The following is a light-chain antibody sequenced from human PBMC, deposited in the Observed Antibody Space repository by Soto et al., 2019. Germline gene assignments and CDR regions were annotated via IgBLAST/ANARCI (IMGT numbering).Light chain of an antibody. CDR3: QHYNSHSPT. CDR1: QSISSW. Sequence: EIQMTQCPSTLSASVGDRVTITCRASQSISSWLAWYQQKPGKAPKLLIYKASSLESGVPSRFSGSGSGTEFTLTISSLQPDDFATFYCQHYNSHSPTFGQGTKVDI. V-gene: IGKV1-5*03. CDR2: KAS. J-gene: IGKJ1*01.